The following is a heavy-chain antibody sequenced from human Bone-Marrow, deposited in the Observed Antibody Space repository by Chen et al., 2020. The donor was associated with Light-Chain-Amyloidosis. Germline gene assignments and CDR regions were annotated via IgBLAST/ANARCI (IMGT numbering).Heavy chain of an antibody. J-gene: IGHJ6*03. CDR1: GGSFSGYY. Sequence: QVQLQQWGAGLLKPSETLSLTCAVYGGSFSGYYWSWIRQPPGKGLEWIGEINHSGSTNYNPSLKSRVTISVDPSKNQFSLKLSSVTAADTAVYYCARGGSTTGTYYYYMDVWGKGTTVTVSS. D-gene: IGHD1-1*01. CDR3: ARGGSTTGTYYYYMDV. V-gene: IGHV4-34*01. CDR2: INHSGST.